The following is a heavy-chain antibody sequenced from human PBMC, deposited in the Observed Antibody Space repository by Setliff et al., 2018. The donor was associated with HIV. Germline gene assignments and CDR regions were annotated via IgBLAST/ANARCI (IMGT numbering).Heavy chain of an antibody. Sequence: PGGSLRLSCAASGFTFSDYAMAWVRQAPGKGLEWVSTILANGLTTVYADSAKGRFTISRDNSNNTLYLQMNSLRAEDTALYYCAKLDNYAFYWGQGTLVTVSS. J-gene: IGHJ4*02. D-gene: IGHD2-2*01. CDR2: ILANGLTT. V-gene: IGHV3-23*01. CDR3: AKLDNYAFY. CDR1: GFTFSDYA.